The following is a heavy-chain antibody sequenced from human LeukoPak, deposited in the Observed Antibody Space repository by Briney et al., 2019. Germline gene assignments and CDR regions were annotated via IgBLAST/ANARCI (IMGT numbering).Heavy chain of an antibody. Sequence: PSETLSLTCTVSGGSISSYYWSWIRQPPGKGLEWIGYIYYSGSTNYNPSLKSRVTISVDTSKNQFSLKLSSVTAADTAVYYCARHTGIAVAGTELDYWGQGTLVTVSS. V-gene: IGHV4-59*08. D-gene: IGHD6-19*01. CDR2: IYYSGST. CDR3: ARHTGIAVAGTELDY. CDR1: GGSISSYY. J-gene: IGHJ4*02.